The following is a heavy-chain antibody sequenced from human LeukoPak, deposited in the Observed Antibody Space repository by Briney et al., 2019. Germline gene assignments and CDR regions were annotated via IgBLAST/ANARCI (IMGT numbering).Heavy chain of an antibody. CDR1: GFTFSSYS. V-gene: IGHV3-30*03. J-gene: IGHJ4*02. Sequence: AGRSLRLSCAASGFTFSSYSMNWVRQAPGKGLEWVAAISYDGSDKYYADSVRGRFTISRDNSKNTLYLRMNSLRTEDTAMYYCASAYSTNGNYWGQGTLVTVSS. CDR3: ASAYSTNGNY. CDR2: ISYDGSDK. D-gene: IGHD2-2*01.